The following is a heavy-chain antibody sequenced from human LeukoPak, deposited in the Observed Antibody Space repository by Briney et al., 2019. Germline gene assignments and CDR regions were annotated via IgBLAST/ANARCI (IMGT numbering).Heavy chain of an antibody. CDR1: GYTFTGYY. D-gene: IGHD2-8*01. V-gene: IGHV1-2*04. Sequence: AAVTVSCKASGYTFTGYYMHWLRQAPGQGLEWMGLINPNSGGTNYAQKFQGWVTTTRDTSISTAYMELSRLRSDDTAVYYCAREDDGVALDIWGQGTMVTVSS. CDR2: INPNSGGT. J-gene: IGHJ3*02. CDR3: AREDDGVALDI.